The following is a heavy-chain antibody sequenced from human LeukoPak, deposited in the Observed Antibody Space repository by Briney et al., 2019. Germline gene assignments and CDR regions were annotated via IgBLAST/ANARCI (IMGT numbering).Heavy chain of an antibody. V-gene: IGHV3-30*04. CDR1: GFTFSSYA. CDR3: ARTLTARYSSSWYYGDAAFDI. CDR2: ISYDGSNK. Sequence: GGSLRLSCAASGFTFSSYAMHWVRQAPGKGLEWVAVISYDGSNKYYADSVKGRFTISRDNSKNTLYLQMNSLRAEDTAVYYCARTLTARYSSSWYYGDAAFDIWGQGTMVTVSP. J-gene: IGHJ3*02. D-gene: IGHD6-13*01.